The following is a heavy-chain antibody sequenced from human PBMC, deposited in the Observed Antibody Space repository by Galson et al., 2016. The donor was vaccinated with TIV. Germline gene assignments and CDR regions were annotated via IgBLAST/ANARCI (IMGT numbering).Heavy chain of an antibody. CDR3: AIERYYDARGDYYYYYGMDV. CDR1: GFIFDDNY. J-gene: IGHJ6*02. D-gene: IGHD3-22*01. V-gene: IGHV3-53*01. Sequence: SLRLSCAASGFIFDDNYMTWIRQAPGKGLEWVSVIYGDGRTYYTDSVGGRFTISRNSSKKTLYLQMNSRRAADTTVYYCAIERYYDARGDYYYYYGMDVWGQGTTVTVSS. CDR2: IYGDGRT.